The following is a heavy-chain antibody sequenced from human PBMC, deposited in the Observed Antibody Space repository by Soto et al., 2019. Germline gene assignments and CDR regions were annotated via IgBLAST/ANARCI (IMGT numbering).Heavy chain of an antibody. CDR2: VSAYNGKS. V-gene: IGHV1-18*01. D-gene: IGHD3-22*01. Sequence: QIQLVQSGAEVKKPGASARVSCKASGYIFSNYGISWMRQVPGQGLEWMGWVSAYNGKSNYTQKFQGRVTMTTDTATNTAYMELRSLRSADTAVYYGARASGIGVGTTSYWGQGPLVTVSS. CDR1: GYIFSNYG. CDR3: ARASGIGVGTTSY. J-gene: IGHJ4*02.